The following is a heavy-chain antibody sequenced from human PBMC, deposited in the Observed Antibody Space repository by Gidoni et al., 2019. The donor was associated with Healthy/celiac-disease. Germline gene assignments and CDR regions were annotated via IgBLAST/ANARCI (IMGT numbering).Heavy chain of an antibody. CDR3: AGLVPAAIKGNWFDP. CDR2: IYYSGST. J-gene: IGHJ5*02. CDR1: GGSISSSSYY. Sequence: QLQLQESGPGLVKPSETLSLTCTVSGGSISSSSYYWGWIRQPPGKGLEWIGSIYYSGSTYYNPSLKSRVTISVDTSKNQFSLKLSSVTAADTAVYYCAGLVPAAIKGNWFDPWGQGTLVTVSS. V-gene: IGHV4-39*01. D-gene: IGHD2-2*02.